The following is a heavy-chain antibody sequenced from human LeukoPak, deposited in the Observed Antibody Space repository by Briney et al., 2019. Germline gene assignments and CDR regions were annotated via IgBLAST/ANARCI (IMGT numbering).Heavy chain of an antibody. Sequence: ASVKVSCKASGYTFTSYYMHWVRQAPGQGLEWMGIINPSGGSTSYAQKLQGRVTMTRDTSTSTVYMELSSLRSEDTAVYYCARDRKVRGVTRTDFDYWGQGTLVTVSS. J-gene: IGHJ4*02. CDR1: GYTFTSYY. D-gene: IGHD3-10*01. CDR3: ARDRKVRGVTRTDFDY. V-gene: IGHV1-46*01. CDR2: INPSGGST.